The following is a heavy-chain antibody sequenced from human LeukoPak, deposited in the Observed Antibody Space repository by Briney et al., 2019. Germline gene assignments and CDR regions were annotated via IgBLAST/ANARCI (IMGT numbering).Heavy chain of an antibody. CDR1: GFTFSSYW. Sequence: GGSLRLSCAASGFTFSSYWMSWVRQAPGKGLEWVANMKQDGSEKYYVDSVKGRFTISRDNAKNSLYLQMNSLRAEDTAVYYCAREVLLWFGDQKVDYWGQGALVTVSS. CDR2: MKQDGSEK. V-gene: IGHV3-7*01. D-gene: IGHD3-10*01. J-gene: IGHJ4*02. CDR3: AREVLLWFGDQKVDY.